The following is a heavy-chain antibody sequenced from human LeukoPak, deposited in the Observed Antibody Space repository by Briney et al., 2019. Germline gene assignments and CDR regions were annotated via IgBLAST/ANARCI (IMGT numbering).Heavy chain of an antibody. CDR3: ARPVDIVATITDGWFDP. J-gene: IGHJ5*02. V-gene: IGHV1-2*02. CDR2: INPNSGGT. D-gene: IGHD5-12*01. CDR1: GYTFTGYY. Sequence: ASVKVSCKASGYTFTGYYMHWVRQAPGQGLEWMGWINPNSGGTNYAQKFQGRVTMTRDTSISTAYMGLSRLRSDDTAVYYCARPVDIVATITDGWFDPWGQGTLVTVSS.